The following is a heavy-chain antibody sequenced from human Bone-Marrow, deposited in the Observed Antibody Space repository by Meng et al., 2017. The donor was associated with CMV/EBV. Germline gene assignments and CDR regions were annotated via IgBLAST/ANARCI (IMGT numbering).Heavy chain of an antibody. J-gene: IGHJ6*02. Sequence: SAKVPRQASGGTFSSYAISWVRPAPGQGLEWMGGIIPILGIANYAQKFQGRVTITADKSTSTAYMELSSLRSEDTAVYYCATRASWGPYYYYGMDVWGQGTTVTVSS. CDR1: GGTFSSYA. CDR2: IIPILGIA. CDR3: ATRASWGPYYYYGMDV. D-gene: IGHD7-27*01. V-gene: IGHV1-69*10.